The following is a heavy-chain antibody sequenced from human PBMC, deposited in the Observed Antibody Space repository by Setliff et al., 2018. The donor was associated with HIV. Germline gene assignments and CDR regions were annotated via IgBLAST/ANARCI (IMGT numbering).Heavy chain of an antibody. CDR2: IRADNGHT. J-gene: IGHJ6*04. D-gene: IGHD3-10*01. CDR1: GYTFSTYG. CDR3: ARVQGINIALARGASAGLDV. Sequence: ASVKVSCKASGYTFSTYGLTWVRQAPGQGLVWMGWIRADNGHTDYAQKFQGRVTMAADTSTSTAYMEMRTLRSDDTAVYYCARVQGINIALARGASAGLDVWGKGTTVTVSS. V-gene: IGHV1-18*01.